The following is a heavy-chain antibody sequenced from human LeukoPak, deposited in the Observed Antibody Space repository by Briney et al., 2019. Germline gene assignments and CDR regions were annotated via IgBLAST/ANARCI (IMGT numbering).Heavy chain of an antibody. CDR3: ARVGVVVPAARWFDP. D-gene: IGHD2-2*01. V-gene: IGHV4-30-4*08. CDR1: GGSISSDDYY. J-gene: IGHJ5*02. Sequence: SETLSLTCTVSGGSISSDDYYWSWIRQPPGKGLEWIGYIYYSGSTYYNPSLKSRVTISVDTSKNQFSLKLSSVTAADTAVYYCARVGVVVPAARWFDPWGQGTLVTVSS. CDR2: IYYSGST.